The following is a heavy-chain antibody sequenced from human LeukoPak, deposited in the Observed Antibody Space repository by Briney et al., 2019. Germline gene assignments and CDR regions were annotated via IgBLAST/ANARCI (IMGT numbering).Heavy chain of an antibody. Sequence: GVTLRLSCAASGFTFSDYYMIWIPQAPGKGLEGVTYISSSGSTIYYADSVKGRFTVSRDNAKNSLYLQMKSLRAEDTDVYYCARDHRPVTGTPAWGQGTLVTVSS. CDR2: ISSSGSTI. CDR3: ARDHRPVTGTPA. D-gene: IGHD1-7*01. V-gene: IGHV3-11*01. J-gene: IGHJ5*02. CDR1: GFTFSDYY.